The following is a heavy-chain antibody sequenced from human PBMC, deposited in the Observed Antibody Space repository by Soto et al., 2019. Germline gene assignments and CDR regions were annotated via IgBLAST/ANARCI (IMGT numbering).Heavy chain of an antibody. Sequence: SVKVSCTSSGYAFTGFYMHWVRQEPGQGLEWMGWINPNSGDTNYAQKFQGKVTMTRDTSISTAYMELSRLRSDDTAVYYCARVKTYYDSSGPFDYWGQGTLVTVSS. CDR2: INPNSGDT. CDR1: GYAFTGFY. CDR3: ARVKTYYDSSGPFDY. J-gene: IGHJ4*02. V-gene: IGHV1-2*02. D-gene: IGHD3-22*01.